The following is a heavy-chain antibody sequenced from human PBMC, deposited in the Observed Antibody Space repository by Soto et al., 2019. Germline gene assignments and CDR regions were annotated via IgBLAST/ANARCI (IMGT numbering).Heavy chain of an antibody. CDR2: INHSGST. CDR3: ARGGYSGGDY. V-gene: IGHV4-34*01. J-gene: IGHJ4*02. CDR1: GGSFSGYY. D-gene: IGHD2-15*01. Sequence: QVQLQQWGAGLLKPSETLSLTCAVYGGSFSGYYWSWIRQPPGKGLEWIGEINHSGSTNYNPSLTRRVPISVDTSKKQFSLKLSSVTAADTAVYYCARGGYSGGDYWGQGTLVTVSS.